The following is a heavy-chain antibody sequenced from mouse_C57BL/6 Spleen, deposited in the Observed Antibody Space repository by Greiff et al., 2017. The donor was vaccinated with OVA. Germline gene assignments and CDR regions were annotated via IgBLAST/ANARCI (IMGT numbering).Heavy chain of an antibody. CDR3: ARHRGLGDFDY. CDR1: GFTFSSYG. V-gene: IGHV5-6*01. D-gene: IGHD4-1*01. J-gene: IGHJ2*01. Sequence: EVHLVESGGDLVKPGGSLKLSCAASGFTFSSYGMSWVRQTPDKRLEWVATISSGGSYTYYPDSVKGRFTISRDNAKNTLYLQMSSLKSEDTAMYYCARHRGLGDFDYWGQGTTLTVSS. CDR2: ISSGGSYT.